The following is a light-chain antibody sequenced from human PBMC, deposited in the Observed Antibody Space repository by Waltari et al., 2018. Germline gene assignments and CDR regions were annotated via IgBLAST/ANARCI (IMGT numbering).Light chain of an antibody. V-gene: IGLV1-44*01. Sequence: QSVLTQPPSASGTPGQRVTISCPGGSSNIGRNNVNWYQQRPRTAPKLLICANDRRPPGVPGRCSGTKSGSSAFLAISGLQSADEASYYCASWDDSLDGVIFGGGTKLTVL. CDR3: ASWDDSLDGVI. J-gene: IGLJ2*01. CDR1: SSNIGRNN. CDR2: AND.